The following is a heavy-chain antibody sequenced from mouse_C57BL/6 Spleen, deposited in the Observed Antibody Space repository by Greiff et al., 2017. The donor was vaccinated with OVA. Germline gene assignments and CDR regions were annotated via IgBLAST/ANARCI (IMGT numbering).Heavy chain of an antibody. CDR1: GYTFTSYW. CDR2: IYPGSGST. CDR3: ARVYGIYSYFDY. Sequence: QVQLQQSGAELVKPGASVKMSCKASGYTFTSYWITWVKQRPGQGLEWIGDIYPGSGSTYYNEKFKSKATLTVDTSSSTAYMQLSSLTSEDSAVYYCARVYGIYSYFDYWGQGTTLTVSS. J-gene: IGHJ2*01. D-gene: IGHD2-1*01. V-gene: IGHV1-55*01.